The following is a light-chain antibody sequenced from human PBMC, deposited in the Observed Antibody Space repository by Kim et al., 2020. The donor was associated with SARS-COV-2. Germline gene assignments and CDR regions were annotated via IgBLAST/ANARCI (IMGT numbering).Light chain of an antibody. Sequence: QSALTQPASVSGSPGQSITISCTGTSSDVGGYNYVSWYQQHPGKAPKLMIYDVSKRPSAVSNRFSGSKSGNTASLTISGLQAEDEADYYCSSYTSSTTWVFGRGTQVTVL. CDR3: SSYTSSTTWV. CDR2: DVS. V-gene: IGLV2-14*01. CDR1: SSDVGGYNY. J-gene: IGLJ1*01.